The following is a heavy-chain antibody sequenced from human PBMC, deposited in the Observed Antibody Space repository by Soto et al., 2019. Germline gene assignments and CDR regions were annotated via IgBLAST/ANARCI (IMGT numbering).Heavy chain of an antibody. V-gene: IGHV3-23*01. CDR3: AKDPPPYYDILTGYPSGYYYYYGMDV. CDR2: ISGSGGST. CDR1: GFTVSSYA. D-gene: IGHD3-9*01. J-gene: IGHJ6*02. Sequence: PGGSLRLSCAASGFTVSSYAMSWVRQAPGKGLEWVSAISGSGGSTYYADSVKGRFTISRDNSKNTLYLQMNSLRAEDTAVYYCAKDPPPYYDILTGYPSGYYYYYGMDVWGQGTTVTVSS.